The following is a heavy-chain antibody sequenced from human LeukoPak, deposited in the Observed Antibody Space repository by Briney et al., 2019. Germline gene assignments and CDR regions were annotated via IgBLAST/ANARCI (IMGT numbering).Heavy chain of an antibody. J-gene: IGHJ4*02. D-gene: IGHD2-15*01. Sequence: GGSLRLSCAASGFTFSSYEMNWVRQAPGKGLEWVSYISSSGSTIYYADSVKGRFTISRDNARKSLYLQMNSLRVEDTAVYYCARDSDLHCSGGSCTNFDYWGQGTLVTVPS. CDR1: GFTFSSYE. V-gene: IGHV3-48*03. CDR2: ISSSGSTI. CDR3: ARDSDLHCSGGSCTNFDY.